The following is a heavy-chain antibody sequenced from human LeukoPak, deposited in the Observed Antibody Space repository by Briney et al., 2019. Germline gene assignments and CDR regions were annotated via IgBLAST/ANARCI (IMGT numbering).Heavy chain of an antibody. CDR3: ARDNYGSGSYSLGY. D-gene: IGHD3-10*01. CDR2: IDPNSGGT. Sequence: ASVKVSCKASGYTSTGYYMHWVRQAPGQGLEWMGWIDPNSGGTNYAQKFQGRVTMTRDTSISTAYMELSRLRSDDTAVYYCARDNYGSGSYSLGYWGQGTLVTVSS. V-gene: IGHV1-2*02. CDR1: GYTSTGYY. J-gene: IGHJ4*02.